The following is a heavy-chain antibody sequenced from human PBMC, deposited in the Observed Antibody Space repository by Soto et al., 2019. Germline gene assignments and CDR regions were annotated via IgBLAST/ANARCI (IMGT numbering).Heavy chain of an antibody. CDR3: ARHAKGYYASGSYDYWFDP. CDR1: GYSISSGYY. CDR2: ISHSGST. J-gene: IGHJ5*02. Sequence: PSETLSLTCAVSGYSISSGYYWGWIRQPPGKGLEWIGSISHSGSTYYNPSLKSRVTISVDTSKNQFSLRLTSVTAADTAVYYCARHAKGYYASGSYDYWFDPWGQGTLVTVSS. D-gene: IGHD3-10*01. V-gene: IGHV4-38-2*01.